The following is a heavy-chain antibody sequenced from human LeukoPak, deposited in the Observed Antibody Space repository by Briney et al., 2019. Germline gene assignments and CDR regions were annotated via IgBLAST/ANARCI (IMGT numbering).Heavy chain of an antibody. CDR2: IYNSGST. D-gene: IGHD1-26*01. V-gene: IGHV4-39*01. J-gene: IGHJ4*02. CDR3: ARGGSYHGY. Sequence: SETLSLTCTVSGGSISSGISYWGWIRQPPGRGLEWIGNIYNSGSTYYNPSLKSRVTISLDTSKNQFSLKLSSVTAADTATYYCARGGSYHGYWGQGTLVTVSS. CDR1: GGSISSGISY.